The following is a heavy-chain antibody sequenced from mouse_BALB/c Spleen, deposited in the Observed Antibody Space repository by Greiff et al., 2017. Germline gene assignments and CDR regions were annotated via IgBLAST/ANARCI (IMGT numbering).Heavy chain of an antibody. J-gene: IGHJ2*01. CDR1: GYAFSSYW. CDR3: ARGDYGSRAFDY. Sequence: QVQLQQSGAELVRPGSSVKISCKASGYAFSSYWMNWVKQRPGQGLEWIGQIYPGDGDTNYNGKFKGKATLTADKSSSTAYMQLSSLTSEDSAVYFCARGDYGSRAFDYWGQGTILTVSS. V-gene: IGHV1-80*01. CDR2: IYPGDGDT. D-gene: IGHD1-1*01.